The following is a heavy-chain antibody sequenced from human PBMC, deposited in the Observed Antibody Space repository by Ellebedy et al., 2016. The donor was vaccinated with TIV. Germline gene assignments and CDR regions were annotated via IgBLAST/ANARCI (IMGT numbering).Heavy chain of an antibody. CDR1: GASVRSYY. V-gene: IGHV4-4*07. Sequence: MPSETLSLTCTVSGASVRSYYWSWIRQSAGKGLEWIGVSYTTGVTDYNPSLKSRVTLSVDTSRNQFSLKLSAVTAADTAMYYCAGLYVWGQGTLVTVSS. J-gene: IGHJ4*02. CDR2: SYTTGVT. CDR3: AGLYV. D-gene: IGHD3-10*02.